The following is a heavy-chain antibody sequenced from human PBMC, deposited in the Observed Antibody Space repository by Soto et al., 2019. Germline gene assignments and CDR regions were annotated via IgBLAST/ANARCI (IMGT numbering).Heavy chain of an antibody. J-gene: IGHJ4*02. CDR3: AKALPSTWGCFDY. D-gene: IGHD3-16*01. V-gene: IGHV3-23*01. CDR2: ISGSGGST. Sequence: EVQLLESGGGLVQPGGSLRLSCAASGFTFSSYAMSWVRQAPGNGLEWVSSISGSGGSTYYADSVKGRFTISRDNSKNTLYLQMNSLRAEDTAVYYCAKALPSTWGCFDYWGQGTLVIVSS. CDR1: GFTFSSYA.